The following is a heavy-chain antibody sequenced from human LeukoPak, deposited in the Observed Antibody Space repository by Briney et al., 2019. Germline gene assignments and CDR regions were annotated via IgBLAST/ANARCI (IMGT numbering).Heavy chain of an antibody. V-gene: IGHV4-4*07. J-gene: IGHJ3*02. CDR3: ARGPYPYDSSGAFDI. CDR1: GGSISSYY. CDR2: ISSSGST. D-gene: IGHD3-22*01. Sequence: PSETLSLTCTVSGGSISSYYWSWIRQPAGKGLEWIGRISSSGSTNYNPSLKSRVTISVDTSKNQFSLKLSSVTAADTAVYFCARGPYPYDSSGAFDIWGQGTMVTVSS.